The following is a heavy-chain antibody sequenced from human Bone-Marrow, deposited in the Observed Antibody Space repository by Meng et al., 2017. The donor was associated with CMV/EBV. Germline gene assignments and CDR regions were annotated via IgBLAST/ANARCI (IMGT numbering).Heavy chain of an antibody. CDR3: ARTGTTSAETPFDY. CDR1: GGSISSGGYY. D-gene: IGHD1-1*01. Sequence: SETLSLTCTVSGGSISSGGYYWSWIRQHPGKGLEWIGYIYYSGSTYYNPSLKSRVTISVDTSKNQFSLKLSSVTAADTAVYYCARTGTTSAETPFDYWGQGTLVTVSS. J-gene: IGHJ4*02. V-gene: IGHV4-31*03. CDR2: IYYSGST.